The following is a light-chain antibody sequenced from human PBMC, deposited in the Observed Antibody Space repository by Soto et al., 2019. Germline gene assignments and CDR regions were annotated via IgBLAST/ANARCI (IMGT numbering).Light chain of an antibody. V-gene: IGLV1-47*01. CDR3: AAWHYSLCGVV. J-gene: IGLJ2*01. CDR2: RNN. Sequence: QSVLTQPPSASGTPGQRVTISCSGSSSNIGSNYVYWYQQLPGTAPKLLIYRNNQRPSGVTDRFSGSKSGTSASLAISGRRSEGEADYYCAAWHYSLCGVVFGGGTKLTGL. CDR1: SSNIGSNY.